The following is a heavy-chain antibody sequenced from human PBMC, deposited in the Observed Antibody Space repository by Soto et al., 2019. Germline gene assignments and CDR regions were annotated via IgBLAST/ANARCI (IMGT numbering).Heavy chain of an antibody. CDR2: IIPIFGTA. CDR1: GGTFSSYA. D-gene: IGHD3-22*01. Sequence: QVQLVQSGAEVKKPGSSVKVSCKASGGTFSSYAISWVRQAPGQGLEWMGGIIPIFGTANYAQKFQGRVTITADESTSTAYMELSSLRSEHTAVYYCARDLYYYYSSGYYSPFYYWGQGTLVTVSS. J-gene: IGHJ4*02. CDR3: ARDLYYYYSSGYYSPFYY. V-gene: IGHV1-69*01.